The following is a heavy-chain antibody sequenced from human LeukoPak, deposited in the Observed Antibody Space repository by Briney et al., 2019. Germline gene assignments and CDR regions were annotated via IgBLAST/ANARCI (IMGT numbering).Heavy chain of an antibody. Sequence: SGGSLRLSCAASGFTFSTYWMSWVRQAPGKGLEWVANMNQDGSERYYVDSVKGRFTISRDNAKNSLFLQMNSPRAEDTAVYYCARDPDCSTTTCRAYNWFDPWGQGTLVTVSS. J-gene: IGHJ5*02. CDR3: ARDPDCSTTTCRAYNWFDP. CDR2: MNQDGSER. CDR1: GFTFSTYW. D-gene: IGHD2-2*01. V-gene: IGHV3-7*01.